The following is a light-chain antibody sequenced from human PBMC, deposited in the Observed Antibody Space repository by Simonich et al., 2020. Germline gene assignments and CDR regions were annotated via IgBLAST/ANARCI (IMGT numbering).Light chain of an antibody. CDR2: EVS. J-gene: IGKJ1*01. V-gene: IGKV2D-29*02. Sequence: DIVMTQTPLSLSVTPGQPASISCKSSQSLLHSDGKTYLYWYLQKPGQSPQLLIYEVSNRVSGVPDRLSGSGSGTDFTLKSSRVEAEDVGVYYCMQSIQLPWTFGQGTKVEIK. CDR3: MQSIQLPWT. CDR1: QSLLHSDGKTY.